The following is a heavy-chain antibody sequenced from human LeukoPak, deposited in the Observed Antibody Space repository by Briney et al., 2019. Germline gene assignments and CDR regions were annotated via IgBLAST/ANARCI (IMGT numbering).Heavy chain of an antibody. CDR1: GFTFSSYG. D-gene: IGHD3-10*01. CDR2: IHSDGGTT. V-gene: IGHV3-74*01. Sequence: GRSLRLSCAASGFTFSSYGMHWVRQAPGKGLVWVSLIHSDGGTTNYADSVKGRFTISRDNAKNTLYLQMNSLRVEDTAVYYCAKDGSGSYYYYGMDVWGKGTTVTVSS. J-gene: IGHJ6*04. CDR3: AKDGSGSYYYYGMDV.